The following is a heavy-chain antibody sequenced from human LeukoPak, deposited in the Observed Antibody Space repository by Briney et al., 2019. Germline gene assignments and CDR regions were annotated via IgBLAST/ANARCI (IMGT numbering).Heavy chain of an antibody. V-gene: IGHV4-4*07. D-gene: IGHD1-26*01. Sequence: SETLSLTCTVSGVSISSYYWSWIRQPAGKGLEWIGRIHTSGSTNYKSSLKSRVTMSVDTSKNQFSLKLSSVTAADTAVYYCARDTGGSYQPYFDYWGQGTLVTVSS. CDR1: GVSISSYY. CDR2: IHTSGST. CDR3: ARDTGGSYQPYFDY. J-gene: IGHJ4*02.